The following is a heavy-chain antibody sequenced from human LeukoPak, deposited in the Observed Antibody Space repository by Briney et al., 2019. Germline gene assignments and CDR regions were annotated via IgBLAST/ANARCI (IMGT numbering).Heavy chain of an antibody. D-gene: IGHD3-22*01. Sequence: PGGSLRLYCAASGFTFSSYGMHWVRQAPGKGLEWVAVIWYDGSNKYYADSVKGRFTISRDNSKNTLYLQMNSLRAEDTAVYYCARDRERVVVSHFDYWGQGTLVTVSS. CDR1: GFTFSSYG. CDR2: IWYDGSNK. V-gene: IGHV3-33*01. CDR3: ARDRERVVVSHFDY. J-gene: IGHJ4*02.